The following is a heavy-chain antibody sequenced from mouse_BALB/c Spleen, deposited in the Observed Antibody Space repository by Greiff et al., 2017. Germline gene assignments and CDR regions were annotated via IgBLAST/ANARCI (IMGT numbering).Heavy chain of an antibody. V-gene: IGHV14-3*02. D-gene: IGHD2-4*01. CDR2: IDPANGNT. CDR3: ASFMITTPSY. Sequence: VQLQQSGAELVKPGASVKLSCTASGFNIKDTYMHWVKQRPEQGLEWIGRIDPANGNTKYDPKFQGKATITADTSSNTAYLQLSSLTSEDTAVYYCASFMITTPSYWGQGTLVTVSA. CDR1: GFNIKDTY. J-gene: IGHJ3*01.